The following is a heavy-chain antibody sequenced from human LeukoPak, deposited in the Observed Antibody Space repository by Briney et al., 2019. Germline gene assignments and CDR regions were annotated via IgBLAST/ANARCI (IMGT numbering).Heavy chain of an antibody. Sequence: ASVKVSCKASGGTFSSYAISWVRQAPGQGLEWMGWINPNSGGTNYAQKFQGRVTMTRDTSISTAYMELSRLRSDDTAVYYCARGTYSSSWYSFWGQGTLVTVSS. CDR1: GGTFSSYA. J-gene: IGHJ4*02. CDR3: ARGTYSSSWYSF. D-gene: IGHD6-13*01. CDR2: INPNSGGT. V-gene: IGHV1-2*02.